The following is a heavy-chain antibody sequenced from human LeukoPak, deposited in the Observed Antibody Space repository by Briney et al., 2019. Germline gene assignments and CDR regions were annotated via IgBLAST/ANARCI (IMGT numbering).Heavy chain of an antibody. CDR1: GGPISSYY. Sequence: SETLSLTCTVSGGPISSYYWSWIRQPAGKGLEWIGRIYTSGSTNYNPSLKSRVTMSVDTSKNQFSLKLSSVTAADTAVYYRARSARLVPAAMMDVWGQGTTVTVSS. CDR3: ARSARLVPAAMMDV. CDR2: IYTSGST. D-gene: IGHD2-2*01. J-gene: IGHJ6*02. V-gene: IGHV4-4*07.